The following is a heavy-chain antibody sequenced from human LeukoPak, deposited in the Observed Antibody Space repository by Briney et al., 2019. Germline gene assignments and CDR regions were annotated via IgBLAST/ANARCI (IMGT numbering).Heavy chain of an antibody. J-gene: IGHJ3*02. CDR2: INWNGGST. Sequence: GGSLRLSCAASGFTFDDYGMSWVRQAPGKGLEWVSGINWNGGSTVYADSVKGRFTISRDNAKNSLYLQMNSLRAEDTALYYCARDQGSSSYFGAFDIWGQGTMVTVSS. CDR3: ARDQGSSSYFGAFDI. V-gene: IGHV3-20*04. D-gene: IGHD6-6*01. CDR1: GFTFDDYG.